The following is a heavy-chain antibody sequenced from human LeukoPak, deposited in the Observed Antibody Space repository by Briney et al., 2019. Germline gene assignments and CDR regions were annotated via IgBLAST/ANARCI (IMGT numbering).Heavy chain of an antibody. J-gene: IGHJ4*02. V-gene: IGHV4-61*02. Sequence: MASETLSLTCTVSGGSISSGSYYWSWIRQPAGKGLEWIGRIYTSGSTNYNPSLKSRVTISVDTSKNQFSLKLSSVTAADTAVYYCARTGITGTTPDYWGQGTLVTVSS. D-gene: IGHD1-7*01. CDR3: ARTGITGTTPDY. CDR2: IYTSGST. CDR1: GGSISSGSYY.